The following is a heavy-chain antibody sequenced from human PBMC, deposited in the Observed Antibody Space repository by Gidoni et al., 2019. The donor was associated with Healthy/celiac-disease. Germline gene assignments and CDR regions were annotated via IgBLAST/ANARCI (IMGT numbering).Heavy chain of an antibody. CDR2: MNPNSGNT. Sequence: QVQLVQSGAEVKKPGASVKVSCKASGYTFPSYDINWVRQATGQGLEWMGWMNPNSGNTGYAQKFQGRVTMTRNTSISTAYMELSSLRSEDTAVYYCARVNPFDFWSGYYFDYWGQGTLVTVSS. V-gene: IGHV1-8*01. J-gene: IGHJ4*02. D-gene: IGHD3-3*01. CDR1: GYTFPSYD. CDR3: ARVNPFDFWSGYYFDY.